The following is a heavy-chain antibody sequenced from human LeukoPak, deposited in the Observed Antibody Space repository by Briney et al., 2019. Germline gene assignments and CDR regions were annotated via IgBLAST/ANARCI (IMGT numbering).Heavy chain of an antibody. CDR2: IYYGGYT. V-gene: IGHV4-39*01. CDR3: QSRFLEWLLEY. D-gene: IGHD3-3*01. J-gene: IGHJ4*02. CDR1: GDSISSNNYY. Sequence: KTSETLSLTCTVSGDSISSNNYYWGWIGQPPGKGLEWIGSIYYGGYTYYNPSLKSRVTISVDTSKNQFSLKLTSVTAADTAMYYCQSRFLEWLLEYWGQGTLVTVSS.